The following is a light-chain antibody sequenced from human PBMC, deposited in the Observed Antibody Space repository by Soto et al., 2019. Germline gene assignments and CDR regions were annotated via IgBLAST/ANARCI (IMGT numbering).Light chain of an antibody. CDR3: QQYGSSPRT. CDR1: QSVSSSY. Sequence: EIVLTQSPGTLSLSPGERATLSCRASQSVSSSYLAWYQQKPGQAPRLLIYGASSRATGIPDRLSGSGSGTDFTLTISRLEPEDFAVYYCQQYGSSPRTFVQGTKVEIK. J-gene: IGKJ1*01. CDR2: GAS. V-gene: IGKV3-20*01.